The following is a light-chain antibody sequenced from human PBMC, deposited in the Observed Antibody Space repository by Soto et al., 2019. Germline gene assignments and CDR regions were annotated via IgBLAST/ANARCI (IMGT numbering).Light chain of an antibody. CDR3: QQYVSTPLT. CDR2: GAF. CDR1: QSVSSN. V-gene: IGKV3-15*01. Sequence: EIVMTQSPVTLSVSPGERATLSCRASQSVSSNLAWYQQKPGQAPSLLIYGAFTRATGIPARFSGSGSGTDFTLTISRLEPEDFAVYYCQQYVSTPLTFGGGTKVDIK. J-gene: IGKJ4*01.